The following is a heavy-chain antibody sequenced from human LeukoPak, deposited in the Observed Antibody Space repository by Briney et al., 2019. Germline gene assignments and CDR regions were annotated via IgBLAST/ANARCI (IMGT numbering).Heavy chain of an antibody. CDR2: IDTNTGNP. J-gene: IGHJ5*02. CDR1: GYTFTNYA. V-gene: IGHV7-4-1*02. Sequence: GASVKVSCKASGYTFTNYAMNWVRQVPGQGLEGMGWIDTNTGNPTYAQGFTEEFVVSLDTSGNTAYLQINSLKSEDTPVYYCARDNSGAEEGIGSSLVWLDPWGQGTLVTVSS. CDR3: ARDNSGAEEGIGSSLVWLDP. D-gene: IGHD6-13*01.